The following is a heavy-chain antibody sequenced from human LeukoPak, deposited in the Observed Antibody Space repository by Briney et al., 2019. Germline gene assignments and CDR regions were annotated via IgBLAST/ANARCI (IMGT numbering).Heavy chain of an antibody. J-gene: IGHJ4*02. Sequence: SETLSLTCTVSGGSISGYSWTWIRQPPGQGLEWIGYFHTSRTTSYNPSLTGRVTISVDTAMDQISLKLNSVTAADTAVYYCARGHLGLSPWGQGTLVTVSS. V-gene: IGHV4-59*01. D-gene: IGHD3-10*01. CDR2: FHTSRTT. CDR3: ARGHLGLSP. CDR1: GGSISGYS.